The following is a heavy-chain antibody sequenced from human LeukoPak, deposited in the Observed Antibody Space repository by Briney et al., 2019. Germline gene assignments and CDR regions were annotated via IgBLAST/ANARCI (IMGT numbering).Heavy chain of an antibody. J-gene: IGHJ6*03. CDR2: IYYSGST. D-gene: IGHD2-2*01. CDR1: GGSISSSSYY. CDR3: ARDLVVPAARAVSFSDYYMDV. Sequence: PSETLSLTCTVSGGSISSSSYYWGWIRQPPGKGLEWIGSIYYSGSTYYNPSLKSRVTISVDTSKNQFSLKLSSVTAADTAVYYCARDLVVPAARAVSFSDYYMDVWGKGTTVTVSS. V-gene: IGHV4-39*02.